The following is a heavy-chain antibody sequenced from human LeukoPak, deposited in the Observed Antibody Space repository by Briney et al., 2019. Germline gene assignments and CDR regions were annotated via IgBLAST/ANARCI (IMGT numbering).Heavy chain of an antibody. V-gene: IGHV3-21*01. Sequence: KPGGSLRLSCAASGFTFSSYSMNWVRQAPGKGLEWVSSISSSSSYIYYADSVKGRFTISRDNAKNSLYLQMNSLRAEDTAVYYCARDKTIAVAGTSIDYWGQGTLVTVSS. CDR3: ARDKTIAVAGTSIDY. J-gene: IGHJ4*02. CDR1: GFTFSSYS. D-gene: IGHD6-19*01. CDR2: ISSSSSYI.